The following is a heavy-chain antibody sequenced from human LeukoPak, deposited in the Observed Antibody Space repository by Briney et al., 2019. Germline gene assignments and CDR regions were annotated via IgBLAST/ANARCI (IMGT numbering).Heavy chain of an antibody. J-gene: IGHJ4*02. CDR3: ARELGSSSYPSS. Sequence: GGSLRLSCAASGFTFSSYSRNWVRQAPGKGLDGVSSISSTSIYIYYTDSVKGRFTISRDNAKNSLYLQMSSLRAEDTAIYYCARELGSSSYPSSWGQGTLVTVSS. D-gene: IGHD3-22*01. V-gene: IGHV3-21*01. CDR2: ISSTSIYI. CDR1: GFTFSSYS.